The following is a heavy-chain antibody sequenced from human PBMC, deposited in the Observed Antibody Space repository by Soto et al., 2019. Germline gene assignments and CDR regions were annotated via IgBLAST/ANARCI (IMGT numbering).Heavy chain of an antibody. CDR3: ARETSQNVYSHYGMDV. Sequence: QVQLEQWGAGLLKPSETLSLTCAIYGGSFSGFYWSWIRQPPGKGLEWIGEINDSGTTNYNPSLKSRVTIPADTSKTHFSLRLTSVTAADTAVYYCARETSQNVYSHYGMDVWGQGTTVTVSS. V-gene: IGHV4-34*02. CDR2: INDSGTT. CDR1: GGSFSGFY. J-gene: IGHJ6*02.